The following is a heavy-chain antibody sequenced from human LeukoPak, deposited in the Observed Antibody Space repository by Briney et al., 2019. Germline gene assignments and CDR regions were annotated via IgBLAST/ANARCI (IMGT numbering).Heavy chain of an antibody. CDR2: ISWNSGSI. D-gene: IGHD3-22*01. CDR1: GFTFDDYA. J-gene: IGHJ4*02. CDR3: ARHVIGYYDSSGLDY. V-gene: IGHV3-9*01. Sequence: PGGSLRLSCEASGFTFDDYAMHWVRQAPGKGLEWVSGISWNSGSIGYADSVKGRFTISRENAKNSLYLQMNSLRAEDTAVYYCARHVIGYYDSSGLDYWGQGTLVTVSS.